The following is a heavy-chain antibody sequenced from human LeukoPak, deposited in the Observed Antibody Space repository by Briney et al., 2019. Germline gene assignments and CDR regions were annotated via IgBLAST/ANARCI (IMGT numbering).Heavy chain of an antibody. CDR1: GYTFTSYY. D-gene: IGHD6-19*01. V-gene: IGHV1-46*01. J-gene: IGHJ4*02. Sequence: ASVKVSCKASGYTFTSYYMHWVRQAPGQGLEWMGIINPSGGSTSYAQKFQGRVTMTRDMSTSTVYMELSSLRSEDTAVYYCAREMRLATQFDYWGQGTLVTVSS. CDR3: AREMRLATQFDY. CDR2: INPSGGST.